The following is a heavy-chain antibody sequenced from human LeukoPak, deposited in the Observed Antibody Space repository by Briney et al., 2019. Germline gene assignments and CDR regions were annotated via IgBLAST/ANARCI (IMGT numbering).Heavy chain of an antibody. CDR1: GASITSFH. J-gene: IGHJ4*02. D-gene: IGHD6-6*01. CDR2: IYSSGNT. V-gene: IGHV4-4*07. CDR3: ARKDGDY. Sequence: SETLSLTCTVSGASITSFHGTWIRDPAGKGREWSGLIYSSGNTIYNPSLQRRVPMSVDMTKNQLSLKLSCVTAAGTAMYYCARKDGDYWGQGTLVTVSS.